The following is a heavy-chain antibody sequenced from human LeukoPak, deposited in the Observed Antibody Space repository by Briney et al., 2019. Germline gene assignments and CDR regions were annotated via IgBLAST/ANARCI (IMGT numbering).Heavy chain of an antibody. V-gene: IGHV3-23*01. J-gene: IGHJ4*02. CDR1: GFTFSSYA. Sequence: GGSLRLSCAASGFTFSSYAMSWVRQAPGKGLEWVSAISGSGGSTYYADSVKGRFTISRDNSKNTLYLQMNGLRAEDTAVYYCAKDDLRYSSSWYFDYWGQGTLVTVSS. D-gene: IGHD6-13*01. CDR2: ISGSGGST. CDR3: AKDDLRYSSSWYFDY.